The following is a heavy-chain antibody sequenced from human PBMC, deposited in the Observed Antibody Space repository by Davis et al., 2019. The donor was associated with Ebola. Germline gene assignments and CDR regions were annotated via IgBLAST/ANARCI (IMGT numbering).Heavy chain of an antibody. Sequence: ASVKVSCKAYGYTFTSYGISWVRQAPGQGLEWMGWINPNTDATTYAQSLQGRVTLTRDTSISTAYMELISLTSDDTAVYYCARDLTGDQPWGQGTLVTVSS. J-gene: IGHJ5*02. CDR3: ARDLTGDQP. V-gene: IGHV1-18*01. D-gene: IGHD7-27*01. CDR2: INPNTDAT. CDR1: GYTFTSYG.